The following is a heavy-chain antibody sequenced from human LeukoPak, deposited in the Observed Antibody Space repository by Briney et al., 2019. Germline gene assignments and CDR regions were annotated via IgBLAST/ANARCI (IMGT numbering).Heavy chain of an antibody. Sequence: GGSLRLSCAASGFTFSDYHINWVRQAPGKGLEWLSYISSTSTSMNYADSVRGRFAISRDNAKNSLYLQMNSLRDEDTAVYYCARDWNYYDSSGLLDYWGQGTLVTVSS. CDR2: ISSTSTSM. CDR3: ARDWNYYDSSGLLDY. D-gene: IGHD3-22*01. V-gene: IGHV3-48*02. J-gene: IGHJ4*02. CDR1: GFTFSDYH.